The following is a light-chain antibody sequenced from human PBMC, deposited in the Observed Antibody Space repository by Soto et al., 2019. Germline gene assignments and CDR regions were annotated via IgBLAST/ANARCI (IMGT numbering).Light chain of an antibody. Sequence: DIQMTQSPSSLSASVGDRVTITCRASQTISRNLNWYQQKPGRAPKFVIYAASSLQSGVPSRLSGSGSGTEFTLTISSLQPEDFATYYCQQSYSFPRTFGGGTKVDIK. CDR1: QTISRN. J-gene: IGKJ4*01. CDR2: AAS. V-gene: IGKV1-39*01. CDR3: QQSYSFPRT.